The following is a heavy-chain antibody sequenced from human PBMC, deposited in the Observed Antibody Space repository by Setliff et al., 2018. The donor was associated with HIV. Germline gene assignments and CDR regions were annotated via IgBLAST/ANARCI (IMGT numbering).Heavy chain of an antibody. CDR1: GGTFNTYV. D-gene: IGHD2-15*01. J-gene: IGHJ5*02. Sequence: ASVKVSCKASGGTFNTYVISWLRQAPGQGLEWMGGIISILGVANYAQKFQGRLTITADKSTNTAYMGLSSLKSDDTAVYYCARGPEEGDCSGGSCYGNFDPWGQGTLVTVSS. CDR2: IISILGVA. CDR3: ARGPEEGDCSGGSCYGNFDP. V-gene: IGHV1-69*10.